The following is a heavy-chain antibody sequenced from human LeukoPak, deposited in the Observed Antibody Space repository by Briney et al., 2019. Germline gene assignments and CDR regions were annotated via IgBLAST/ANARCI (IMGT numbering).Heavy chain of an antibody. CDR3: ARTRSGGYLTFDY. J-gene: IGHJ4*02. Sequence: GGSLRLSCAASGFTFSSYAMHWVRQAPGKGLEWVAVISYDGSNKYYADSVKGRFTISRDNTKNSLYLQMNGLRAEDTAVYYCARTRSGGYLTFDYWGQGILVTVSS. D-gene: IGHD3-22*01. CDR1: GFTFSSYA. CDR2: ISYDGSNK. V-gene: IGHV3-30-3*01.